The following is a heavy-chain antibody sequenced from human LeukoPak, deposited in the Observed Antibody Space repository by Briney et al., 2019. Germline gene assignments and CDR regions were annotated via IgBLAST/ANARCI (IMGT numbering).Heavy chain of an antibody. CDR1: GDSVSSNSAA. V-gene: IGHV6-1*01. J-gene: IGHJ5*02. CDR2: TYYRSKWYN. D-gene: IGHD6-13*01. CDR3: AGEGPHSSSWYPHWFDP. Sequence: SQTLTLTCAISGDSVSSNSAAWNWIRQSPSRGLGWLGRTYYRSKWYNDYAVSVKSRITINPDTSKNQFSLQLNSVTPEDTAVYYCAGEGPHSSSWYPHWFDPWGQGTLVTVSS.